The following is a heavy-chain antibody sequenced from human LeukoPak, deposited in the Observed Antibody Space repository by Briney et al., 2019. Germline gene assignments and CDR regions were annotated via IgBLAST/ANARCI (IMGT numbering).Heavy chain of an antibody. CDR3: AKESSGIAAREVFDY. CDR1: GYTFTSYG. J-gene: IGHJ4*02. Sequence: ASVKVSCKASGYTFTSYGISWVRQAPGQGLEWMGWISAYNGNTNYAQKLQGRVTMTTDTSTSTAYMELRSLRSDDTAVYYCAKESSGIAAREVFDYWGQGTLVTVSS. D-gene: IGHD6-6*01. CDR2: ISAYNGNT. V-gene: IGHV1-18*01.